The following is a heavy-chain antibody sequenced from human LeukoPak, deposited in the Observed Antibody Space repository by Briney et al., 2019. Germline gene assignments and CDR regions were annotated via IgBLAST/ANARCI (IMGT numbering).Heavy chain of an antibody. V-gene: IGHV3-74*01. CDR2: IKTDGSIT. D-gene: IGHD6-19*01. CDR3: AKWRRGGWSLDY. CDR1: GFSFSVYW. Sequence: GGSLRLSCAASGFSFSVYWMHWVRHAPGKGPVWVSRIKTDGSITDYADSVKGRFTISRDNFKNTLYLQMNSLRAEDTAVYYCAKWRRGGWSLDYWGQGTLVTVSS. J-gene: IGHJ4*02.